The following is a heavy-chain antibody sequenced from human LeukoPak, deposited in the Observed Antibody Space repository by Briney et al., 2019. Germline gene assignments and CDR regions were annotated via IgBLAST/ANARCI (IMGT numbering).Heavy chain of an antibody. CDR3: ARDRGFGADDS. V-gene: IGHV3-7*01. Sequence: QPGGSLRLSWGASGFTFSGYWMSWVRQAPGKGLEWVANIHKDGSAKRYVDSVKGRFTISRDNAKSSLYLQMNSLRVEDTAVYYCARDRGFGADDSWGQGSLVTVSS. CDR1: GFTFSGYW. D-gene: IGHD3-10*01. J-gene: IGHJ4*02. CDR2: IHKDGSAK.